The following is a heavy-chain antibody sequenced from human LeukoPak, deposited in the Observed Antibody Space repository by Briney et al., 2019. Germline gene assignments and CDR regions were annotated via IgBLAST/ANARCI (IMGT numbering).Heavy chain of an antibody. CDR2: TSSSGGNT. CDR1: GFTFSRSD. J-gene: IGHJ6*02. CDR3: AKDSKWELYDHYYYYGMDV. D-gene: IGHD1-26*01. V-gene: IGHV3-23*01. Sequence: GGSLRLSCAASGFTFSRSDMSWTRQTPGKGLEWVSATSSSGGNTFTADSVKGRFTISRDNSKNTLYLQMNSLRAEDTAVYYCAKDSKWELYDHYYYYGMDVWGQGTTVTVSS.